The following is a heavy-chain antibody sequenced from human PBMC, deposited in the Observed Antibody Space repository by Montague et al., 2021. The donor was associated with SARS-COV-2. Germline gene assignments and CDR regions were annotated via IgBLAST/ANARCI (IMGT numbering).Heavy chain of an antibody. CDR3: ARDTFYYGSDSYYVDTFDM. J-gene: IGHJ3*02. Sequence: SETLSLTCTVSGGSISNYHWNWIRQPPGKGLEWIAYIYYSGSTNYNPSLQSRVFISVDTSKNQVSLKLSSVTAADTAVYYCARDTFYYGSDSYYVDTFDMWGQGTMVTVSS. V-gene: IGHV4-59*01. CDR2: IYYSGST. CDR1: GGSISNYH. D-gene: IGHD3-10*01.